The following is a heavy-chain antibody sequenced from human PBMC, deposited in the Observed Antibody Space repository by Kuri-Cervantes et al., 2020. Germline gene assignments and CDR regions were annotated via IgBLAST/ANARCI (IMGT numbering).Heavy chain of an antibody. V-gene: IGHV3-9*01. Sequence: SLKISCAGAGFSFDGYGLSWVRQAPGGGLEWVSSISWNSGYIDYADSVKGRFTISRDNAKNSLFLQMNSLEPEDTALYYCAKSSGYSYKDSGYYFDYWGQGTLVTVSS. CDR2: ISWNSGYI. CDR1: GFSFDGYG. J-gene: IGHJ4*02. D-gene: IGHD5-18*01. CDR3: AKSSGYSYKDSGYYFDY.